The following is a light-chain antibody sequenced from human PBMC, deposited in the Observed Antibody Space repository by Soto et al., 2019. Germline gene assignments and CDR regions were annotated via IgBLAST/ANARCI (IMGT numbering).Light chain of an antibody. CDR1: QSLSSN. V-gene: IGKV3-20*01. Sequence: VLTQSPATLSVSPGERATLSCRASQSLSSNLAWYHQKPGQAPRLLIYGTSTRATGIPDRFSGSGSGTDFTLTISRLEPEDFAVYYCQQYVSSPATFGQGTKVDI. CDR2: GTS. CDR3: QQYVSSPAT. J-gene: IGKJ1*01.